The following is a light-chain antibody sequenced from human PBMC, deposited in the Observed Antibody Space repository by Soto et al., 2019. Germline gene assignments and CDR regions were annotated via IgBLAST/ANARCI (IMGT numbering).Light chain of an antibody. CDR3: LQHNSYPRT. CDR2: AAS. J-gene: IGKJ2*02. CDR1: QGLRND. V-gene: IGKV1-17*01. Sequence: DIQMTQSPSSLSASVGDRVTITCRASQGLRNDLGWEQQKPGKAPKRLISAASTLHSGVPSRFSGSGYGTEFTPTISSLQPEDVSTYYCLQHNSYPRTLGQGTRLEIK.